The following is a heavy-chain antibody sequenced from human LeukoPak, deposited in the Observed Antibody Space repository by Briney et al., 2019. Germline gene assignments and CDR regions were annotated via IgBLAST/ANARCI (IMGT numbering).Heavy chain of an antibody. CDR2: INPSSGGT. Sequence: ASVKVSCKASGYSFTGYYMHWVRQAPGQGLEWMGCINPSSGGTNYAQKFQGRVTMTRDTSISTAYMELSRLRSDDTAVYYCAPGYCSAGSCRNDAFDIWGQGTMVTVSS. CDR1: GYSFTGYY. CDR3: APGYCSAGSCRNDAFDI. J-gene: IGHJ3*02. V-gene: IGHV1-2*02. D-gene: IGHD2-15*01.